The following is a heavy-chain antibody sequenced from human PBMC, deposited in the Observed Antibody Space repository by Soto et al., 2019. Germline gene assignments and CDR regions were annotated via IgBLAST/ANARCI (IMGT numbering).Heavy chain of an antibody. CDR2: MNPNSGNT. V-gene: IGHV1-8*02. CDR3: ARGVGSYGNNWFDP. J-gene: IGHJ5*02. CDR1: GYTFTSSG. Sequence: QVQLVQSGAEVKKPGASVKVSCKASGYTFTSSGMSWVRQAPGQGLEWMGWMNPNSGNTGYAQKFQGRVTMTRNTSISTAYMELSSLRSEDTAVYYCARGVGSYGNNWFDPWGQGTLVTVSS. D-gene: IGHD5-18*01.